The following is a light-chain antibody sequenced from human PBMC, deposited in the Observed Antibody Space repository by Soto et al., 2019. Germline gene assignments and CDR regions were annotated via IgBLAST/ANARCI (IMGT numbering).Light chain of an antibody. J-gene: IGKJ1*01. CDR2: GAS. CDR1: QTISTY. Sequence: DIQMTQSPSPLSASVGDRVTITCRASQTISTYLNWYQQKPGKAPKLLIYGASSLQSGVPSRFSGSGSGIDFTLTISSLQPEDFATYYCQQANSFPRTFGQGTKVDIK. V-gene: IGKV1-39*01. CDR3: QQANSFPRT.